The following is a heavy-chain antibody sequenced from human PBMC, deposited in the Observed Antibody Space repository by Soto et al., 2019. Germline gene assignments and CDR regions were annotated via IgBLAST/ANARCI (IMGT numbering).Heavy chain of an antibody. CDR1: GGSTSSYY. D-gene: IGHD1-26*01. CDR2: IYTSGST. Sequence: PSETLSLTCTVSGGSTSSYYWSWIRQPAGKGLEWIGRIYTSGSTNYNPSLKSRVTMSVDTSKNQFSLKLSSVTAADTAVYYCASWHRSYSHRSAFDIWGQGTMVTVSS. CDR3: ASWHRSYSHRSAFDI. V-gene: IGHV4-4*07. J-gene: IGHJ3*02.